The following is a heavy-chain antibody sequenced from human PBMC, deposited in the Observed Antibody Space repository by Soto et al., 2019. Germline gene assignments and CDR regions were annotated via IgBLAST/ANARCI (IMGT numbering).Heavy chain of an antibody. D-gene: IGHD2-15*01. J-gene: IGHJ4*02. Sequence: GALRLSCAASGFTVSSNYMSWVRQAPGKGLEWVSVIYSGGSTYYADSVKGRFTISRDNSKNTLYLQMNSLRAEDTAVYYCARSFSCSGGSCLYYFDYWGQGTLVTVSS. CDR1: GFTVSSNY. CDR3: ARSFSCSGGSCLYYFDY. CDR2: IYSGGST. V-gene: IGHV3-66*01.